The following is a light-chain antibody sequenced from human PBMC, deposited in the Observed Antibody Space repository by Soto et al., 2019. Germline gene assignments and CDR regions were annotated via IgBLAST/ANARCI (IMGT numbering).Light chain of an antibody. CDR3: QQYNDSYPYT. J-gene: IGKJ2*01. V-gene: IGKV1D-16*01. CDR1: QTVHRW. Sequence: IRMTQSPSSISASVGDRITITCRASQTVHRWLAWYQQRPGQAPKLLVWAATSLHDGVSSRFSGSGSGTEFTLSINSLQPEDSATYYCQQYNDSYPYTFGQGTKLEIK. CDR2: AAT.